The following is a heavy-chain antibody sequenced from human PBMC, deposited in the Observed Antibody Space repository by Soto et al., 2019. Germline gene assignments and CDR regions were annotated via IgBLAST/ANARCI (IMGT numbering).Heavy chain of an antibody. J-gene: IGHJ4*02. Sequence: QVQLVESGGGVVQPGRSLRLSCAASGFTFSSYGMHWVRQAPGKGLEWVAVIWYDGSNKYYADSVKGRFTISRDNSKNTLYLQMNSLRAEDTAVDYCARVLGFLDLGLPYYCDSWGQGTLVTGSS. CDR3: ARVLGFLDLGLPYYCDS. V-gene: IGHV3-33*01. CDR2: IWYDGSNK. CDR1: GFTFSSYG. D-gene: IGHD3-3*01.